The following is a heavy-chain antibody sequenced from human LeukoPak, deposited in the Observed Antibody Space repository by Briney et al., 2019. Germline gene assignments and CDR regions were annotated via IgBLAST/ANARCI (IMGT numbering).Heavy chain of an antibody. D-gene: IGHD1-14*01. CDR1: GFTFSSYG. V-gene: IGHV3-30*18. CDR3: AKLVPSLGNENLDY. CDR2: ISYDGSNK. J-gene: IGHJ4*02. Sequence: GRSLRLSCAASGFTFSSYGMHWVRQAPGKGLEWVAVISYDGSNKYYADSVKGRFTISRDNSKNTLYLQMNSLRAEDTAVYYCAKLVPSLGNENLDYWGQGTLVTVSS.